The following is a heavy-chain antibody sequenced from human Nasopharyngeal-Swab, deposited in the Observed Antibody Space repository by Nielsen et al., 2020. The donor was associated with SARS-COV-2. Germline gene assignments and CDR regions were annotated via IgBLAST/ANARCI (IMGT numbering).Heavy chain of an antibody. CDR2: IYYSGST. D-gene: IGHD6-19*01. Sequence: SETLSLTCTVSGGSINSSSYYWGRIRQPPGKGLECIGSIYYSGSTYYNPSLESRVTISVDTSKNQFSLKLSSVTAADTAVYYCAISGWYYAFDIWGQGTMVTVSS. V-gene: IGHV4-39*07. CDR1: GGSINSSSYY. J-gene: IGHJ3*02. CDR3: AISGWYYAFDI.